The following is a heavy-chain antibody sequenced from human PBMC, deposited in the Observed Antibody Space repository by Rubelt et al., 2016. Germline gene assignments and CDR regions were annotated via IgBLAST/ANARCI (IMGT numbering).Heavy chain of an antibody. Sequence: QVQLVQSGAEVKKPGASVKVSCKASGYTFTSYGISWVRQAPGQGLEWMGWISAYNGNTNYAQKLQGRVTSTTDTSTSTAYMELRSLRSDDTAVYSCARDRIRIAARQGWYFDLWGRGTLVTVSS. V-gene: IGHV1-18*01. D-gene: IGHD6-6*01. CDR3: ARDRIRIAARQGWYFDL. CDR1: GYTFTSYG. J-gene: IGHJ2*01. CDR2: ISAYNGNT.